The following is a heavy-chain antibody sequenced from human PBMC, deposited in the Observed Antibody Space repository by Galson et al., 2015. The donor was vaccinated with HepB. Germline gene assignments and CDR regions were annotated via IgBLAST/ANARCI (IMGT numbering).Heavy chain of an antibody. J-gene: IGHJ5*02. Sequence: SLRLSCAASGLTFSTYSMNWVRQAPGKGLEWVSYISSSSNTIYYADSVKGRFTISRDNAKNSLYLQMNSLRAEDTAVYYCARKAGAAGQFDPWGQGTLVTVYS. CDR3: ARKAGAAGQFDP. CDR2: ISSSSNTI. V-gene: IGHV3-48*01. CDR1: GLTFSTYS. D-gene: IGHD6-19*01.